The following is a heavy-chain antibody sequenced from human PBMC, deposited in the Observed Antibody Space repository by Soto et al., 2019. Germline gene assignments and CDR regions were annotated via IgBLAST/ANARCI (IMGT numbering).Heavy chain of an antibody. V-gene: IGHV4-34*01. Sequence: PSETLSLTCAVYGGSFSGYYWSWIRQPPGKGLEWIGEINHSGSTNYNPSLKSRVTISVDTSKNQFSLKLSSVTAADTAVYYCARACSSSTQEFDYWGQGTLVTVSS. CDR1: GGSFSGYY. J-gene: IGHJ4*02. CDR2: INHSGST. CDR3: ARACSSSTQEFDY. D-gene: IGHD6-6*01.